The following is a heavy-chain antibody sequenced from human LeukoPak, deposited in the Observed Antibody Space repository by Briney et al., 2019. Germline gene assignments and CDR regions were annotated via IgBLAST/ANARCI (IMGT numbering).Heavy chain of an antibody. CDR3: ATDEGGWYTKLGY. V-gene: IGHV1-24*01. CDR2: FDPEDGET. Sequence: ASVTVSFTASGYTLTELSMHWVRQAPGKGLEWMGGFDPEDGETIYAQKFQGRVTMTEDTSTDTAYMELSSLRSEDTAVYYCATDEGGWYTKLGYWGQGTLVTVSS. D-gene: IGHD6-19*01. CDR1: GYTLTELS. J-gene: IGHJ4*02.